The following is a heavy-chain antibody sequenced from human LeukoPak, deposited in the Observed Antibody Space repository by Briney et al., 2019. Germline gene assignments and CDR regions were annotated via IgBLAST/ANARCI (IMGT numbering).Heavy chain of an antibody. CDR2: IYYSGST. J-gene: IGHJ5*01. Sequence: PSQTLSLTCTVSGGSISSGDYYWSWIRQPPGKGLEWIGYIYYSGSTYYNPSLKSRVTISVDTSKNQFSLKLSSVTAADTAVYYCARELTYYDILTGYSPTAWFDSWGQGTLVTVSS. CDR1: GGSISSGDYY. CDR3: ARELTYYDILTGYSPTAWFDS. D-gene: IGHD3-9*01. V-gene: IGHV4-30-4*01.